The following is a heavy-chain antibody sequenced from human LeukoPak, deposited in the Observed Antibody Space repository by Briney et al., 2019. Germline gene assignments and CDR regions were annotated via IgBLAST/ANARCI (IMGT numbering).Heavy chain of an antibody. CDR2: INTDGSSA. J-gene: IGHJ4*02. CDR3: ARGPTTYFDC. V-gene: IGHV3-74*01. Sequence: GGSLRLSCAASGFTFSSYWMHWVRQAPGKGLVWVSRINTDGSSASYADSLKGRFTISRDNAKKTLYLQMNSLSAEDTAVYYCARGPTTYFDCWGQGTLVTVSS. CDR1: GFTFSSYW. D-gene: IGHD1-1*01.